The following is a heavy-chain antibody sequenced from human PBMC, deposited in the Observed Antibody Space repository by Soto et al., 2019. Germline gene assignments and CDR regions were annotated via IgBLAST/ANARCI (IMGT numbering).Heavy chain of an antibody. CDR3: AKTYYDSSGYYLYFDY. V-gene: IGHV4-59*07. J-gene: IGHJ4*02. CDR1: GGSISSYY. CDR2: IYYSGST. Sequence: DTLSLTCTVSGGSISSYYWSWIRQPPGKGLEWIGYIYYSGSTNYNPSLKSRVTISVDTSKNQFSLKLSSVTAADTAVYYCAKTYYDSSGYYLYFDYWGQGTLVTVSS. D-gene: IGHD3-22*01.